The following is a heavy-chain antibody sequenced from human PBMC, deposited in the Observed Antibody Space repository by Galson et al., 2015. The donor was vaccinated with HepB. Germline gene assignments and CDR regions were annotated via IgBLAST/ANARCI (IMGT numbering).Heavy chain of an antibody. D-gene: IGHD4-17*01. Sequence: SLRLSCAASGFTFSSYSMNWVRQAPGKGLEWVSYISSSSSTIYYADSVKGRFTISRDNAKNSLYLQMNSLRAEDTAVYYCASMTTVITSFFDYWGQGTLVTVSS. V-gene: IGHV3-48*01. CDR2: ISSSSSTI. J-gene: IGHJ4*02. CDR3: ASMTTVITSFFDY. CDR1: GFTFSSYS.